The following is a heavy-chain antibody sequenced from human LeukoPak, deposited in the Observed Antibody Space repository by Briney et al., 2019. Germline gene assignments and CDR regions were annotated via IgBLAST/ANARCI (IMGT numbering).Heavy chain of an antibody. CDR3: ARDGYSSSWHPGWYFDY. D-gene: IGHD6-13*01. V-gene: IGHV3-64*01. J-gene: IGHJ4*02. Sequence: GGSLRLSCAASGFTFSSYAMHWVRQAPGKGLEYVSAISSNGGSTYYANSVKGRFTISRDNSKNTLYLQMGSLRAEDMAVYYCARDGYSSSWHPGWYFDYWGQGTLVTVSS. CDR1: GFTFSSYA. CDR2: ISSNGGST.